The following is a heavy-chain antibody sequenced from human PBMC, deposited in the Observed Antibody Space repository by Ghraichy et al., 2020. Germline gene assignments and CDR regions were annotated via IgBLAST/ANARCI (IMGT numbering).Heavy chain of an antibody. D-gene: IGHD2-2*01. J-gene: IGHJ6*03. CDR3: ARDSCSSTSCTAAQTLNYYYYMDV. CDR2: ISAYNGDT. Sequence: ASVKVSCKASGYTFTSYGISWVRQAPGQGLEWMGWISAYNGDTNYAQKLQGRVTMTTDTSTSTAYMELRSLRSDDTAVYYCARDSCSSTSCTAAQTLNYYYYMDVWGKGTTVTVSS. CDR1: GYTFTSYG. V-gene: IGHV1-18*01.